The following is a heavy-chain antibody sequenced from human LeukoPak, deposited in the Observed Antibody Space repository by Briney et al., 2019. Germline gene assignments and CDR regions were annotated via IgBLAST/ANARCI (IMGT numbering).Heavy chain of an antibody. D-gene: IGHD3-22*01. Sequence: SVKVSCKASGGTFSSYAISWVRQAPGQGLEWMGGIIPIFGTANYAQKFQGRVTITTDESTSTAYMELSSLRSEDTAVYYCAIRLRVVVITRYFDYWGQGTLVTVSS. J-gene: IGHJ4*02. CDR1: GGTFSSYA. CDR3: AIRLRVVVITRYFDY. V-gene: IGHV1-69*05. CDR2: IIPIFGTA.